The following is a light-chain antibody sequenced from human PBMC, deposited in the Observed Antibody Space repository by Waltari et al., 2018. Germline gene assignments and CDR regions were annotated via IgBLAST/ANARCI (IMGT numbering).Light chain of an antibody. CDR1: QTVTSNY. CDR3: QQYGSTPRT. V-gene: IGKV3-20*01. CDR2: AAS. Sequence: EIVLTQSPGTLSLSPGERATLSCRASQTVTSNYLAWYQQKPGQAPRLLIYAASTRATDIPDRFSGSGSGTDFTLTINRVEPEDVVLYYCQQYGSTPRTFGQGTKVEIK. J-gene: IGKJ1*01.